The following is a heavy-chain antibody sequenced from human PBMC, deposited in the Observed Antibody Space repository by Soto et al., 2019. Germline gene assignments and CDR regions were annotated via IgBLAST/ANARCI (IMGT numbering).Heavy chain of an antibody. Sequence: GASVKVSCKASGYTFTSYAMHWVRQAPGQRLEWMGWINAGNGNTKYSQKFQGRVTITRDTSASTAYMELSSLRSEDTAVYYCARLYYDFWSGNYYYYGMDVWGQGTTVTVSS. J-gene: IGHJ6*02. CDR2: INAGNGNT. CDR1: GYTFTSYA. V-gene: IGHV1-3*01. D-gene: IGHD3-3*01. CDR3: ARLYYDFWSGNYYYYGMDV.